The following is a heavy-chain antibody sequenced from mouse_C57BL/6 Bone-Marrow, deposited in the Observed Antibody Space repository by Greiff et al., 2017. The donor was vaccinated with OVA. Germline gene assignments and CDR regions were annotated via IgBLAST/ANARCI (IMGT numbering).Heavy chain of an antibody. CDR3: ARGNFGSSFYAMDY. D-gene: IGHD1-1*01. CDR1: GFNIKNTY. CDR2: IDPANDNT. Sequence: VQLQQSVAELVRPGASVKLSCTASGFNIKNTYMHWVKQRPEQGLEWIGRIDPANDNTKYASKFQGKATMTADTSSNTAYLQLSSLSSEDTAVYCCARGNFGSSFYAMDYWGQGTSVTVSS. J-gene: IGHJ4*01. V-gene: IGHV14-3*01.